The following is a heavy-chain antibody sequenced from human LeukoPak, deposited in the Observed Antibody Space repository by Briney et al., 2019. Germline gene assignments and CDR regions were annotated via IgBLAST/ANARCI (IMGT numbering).Heavy chain of an antibody. Sequence: GGSLRLSCAASGFTFSSYAMNWVRQAPGKGLEWVSTISGSGGNTYFADSVKGRFTISRDNSKNTLYLQMNSLRAEDTAVYYCAKDQGFRFDPWGQGTLVTVSS. J-gene: IGHJ5*02. CDR3: AKDQGFRFDP. CDR2: ISGSGGNT. CDR1: GFTFSSYA. V-gene: IGHV3-23*01.